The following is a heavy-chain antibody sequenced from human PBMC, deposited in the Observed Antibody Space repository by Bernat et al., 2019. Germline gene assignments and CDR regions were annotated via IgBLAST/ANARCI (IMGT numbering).Heavy chain of an antibody. CDR1: GYSFTSYW. CDR3: ASLYCSGGSCYGGDY. Sequence: EVQLVQSGAEVKKPGESLRISCKGSGYSFTSYWISWVRQMPGKGLEWMGRIDPSDSYTNYSPSFQGHVTISADESISTAYLQWRSLKASDTAMYYCASLYCSGGSCYGGDYWGQGTLVTVSS. D-gene: IGHD2-15*01. J-gene: IGHJ4*02. CDR2: IDPSDSYT. V-gene: IGHV5-10-1*03.